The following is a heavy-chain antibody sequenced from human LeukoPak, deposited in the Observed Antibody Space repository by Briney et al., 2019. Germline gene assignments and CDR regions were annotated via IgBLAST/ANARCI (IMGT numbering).Heavy chain of an antibody. J-gene: IGHJ4*02. CDR3: AKDPIRIAVAGPFDY. CDR2: IKQDGSEK. D-gene: IGHD6-19*01. CDR1: GFTFSSYT. V-gene: IGHV3-7*03. Sequence: TGGSLRLSCAASGFTFSSYTMNWVRQAPGKGLEWVANIKQDGSEKYYVDSVKGRFTISRDNAKNSLYLQMNSLRAEDTAVYYCAKDPIRIAVAGPFDYWGQGTLVTVSS.